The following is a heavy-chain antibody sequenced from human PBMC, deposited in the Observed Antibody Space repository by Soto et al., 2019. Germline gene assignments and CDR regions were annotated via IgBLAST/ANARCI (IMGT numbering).Heavy chain of an antibody. CDR1: GGTFSNSA. V-gene: IGHV1-69*12. J-gene: IGHJ6*02. CDR3: ARDKDRAQVGGKYYYLVDV. Sequence: QVQLEQSGAEVKKPGSSVKVSCKASGGTFSNSAISWVRQAPGQGLEWMGGIMPIFRTPEYAQKIQGRVTITEDESTRSAYMELSGLSSGDTAVYYCARDKDRAQVGGKYYYLVDVWGQGTTVTVSS. D-gene: IGHD1-26*01. CDR2: IMPIFRTP.